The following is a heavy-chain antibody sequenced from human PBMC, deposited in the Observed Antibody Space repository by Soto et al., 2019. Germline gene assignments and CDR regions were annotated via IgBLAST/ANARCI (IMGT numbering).Heavy chain of an antibody. Sequence: TLSLTSHVSGVSISSGGYYWSWIRQHPGKGLEWIGYIYYSGSTYYNPSLKSRVTISVDTSKNQFSLKLSSVTAADTAVYYCARDQGSGGIPYFDYWGQGTLVTVYS. CDR1: GVSISSGGYY. CDR3: ARDQGSGGIPYFDY. D-gene: IGHD2-15*01. J-gene: IGHJ4*02. V-gene: IGHV4-31*03. CDR2: IYYSGST.